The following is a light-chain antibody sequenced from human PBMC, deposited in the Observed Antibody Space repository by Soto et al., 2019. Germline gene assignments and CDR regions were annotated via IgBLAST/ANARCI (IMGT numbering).Light chain of an antibody. CDR2: EVN. CDR1: SSDVGGYEY. CDR3: SSYADSANYV. V-gene: IGLV2-14*01. J-gene: IGLJ1*01. Sequence: QSALTQPSSVSGSPGQSITISCTGTSSDVGGYEYVSWYQQYPGKAPKLMIYEVNNRPSGVSHRFSGSKSGNTASLTISGLHADDEADYYCSSYADSANYVFGTGTQVTVL.